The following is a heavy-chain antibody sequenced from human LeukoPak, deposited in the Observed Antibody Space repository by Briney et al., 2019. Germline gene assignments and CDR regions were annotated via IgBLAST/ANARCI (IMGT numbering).Heavy chain of an antibody. V-gene: IGHV3-74*01. Sequence: GGSLRLSCGASGFTFSSYRIHWVRQAPGKGLVWVSGFKNDGSSTSYADSVKGRFTISRDYAKNTLYLQMSSLRVEDTAVYYCARVRGPKWELLNFAFDIRGQGTTVVVST. D-gene: IGHD1-26*01. CDR1: GFTFSSYR. J-gene: IGHJ3*02. CDR3: ARVRGPKWELLNFAFDI. CDR2: FKNDGSST.